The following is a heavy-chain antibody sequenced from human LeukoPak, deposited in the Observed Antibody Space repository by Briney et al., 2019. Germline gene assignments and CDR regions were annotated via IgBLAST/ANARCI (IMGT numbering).Heavy chain of an antibody. V-gene: IGHV3-30*02. J-gene: IGHJ5*02. CDR2: IHHDGSNK. D-gene: IGHD3-16*01. CDR1: GFPFSSYE. Sequence: GRSLRLSCAASGFPFSSYEMHWVRQAPGKGLDWVAFIHHDGSNKYYADSVRGRFTISRDNSKNTLYLQMNSLRAEDTAVYFCAKGDKMLTWRRTYNRFDPWGQGTLVTVSS. CDR3: AKGDKMLTWRRTYNRFDP.